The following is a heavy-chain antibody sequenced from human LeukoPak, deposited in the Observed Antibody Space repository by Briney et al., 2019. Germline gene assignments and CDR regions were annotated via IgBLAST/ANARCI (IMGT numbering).Heavy chain of an antibody. D-gene: IGHD3-10*01. Sequence: ASVKVSCKASGYTFTSYDINWVRQATGQGLEWMGWMNPNSGNTNYAQKLQGRVTMTTDTSTSTAYMELRSLRSDDTAVYYCARGGLLWFGESFDYWGQGTLVTISS. V-gene: IGHV1-18*01. CDR2: MNPNSGNT. CDR1: GYTFTSYD. J-gene: IGHJ4*02. CDR3: ARGGLLWFGESFDY.